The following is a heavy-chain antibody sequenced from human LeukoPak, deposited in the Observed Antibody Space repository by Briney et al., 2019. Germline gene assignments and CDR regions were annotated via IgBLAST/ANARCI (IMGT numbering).Heavy chain of an antibody. D-gene: IGHD6-19*01. CDR3: ARLAVAYFDS. CDR2: IYPGGTT. V-gene: IGHV3-66*04. J-gene: IGHJ4*02. CDR1: GFTVGSNY. Sequence: GGSLGLSCAASGFTVGSNYMGWVRQAPGKGLEWVSVIYPGGTTYYPDSVKGRFTISRDNSKNTLFLQMDSLRAEDTAVYYCARLAVAYFDSWGQGTLVSVSS.